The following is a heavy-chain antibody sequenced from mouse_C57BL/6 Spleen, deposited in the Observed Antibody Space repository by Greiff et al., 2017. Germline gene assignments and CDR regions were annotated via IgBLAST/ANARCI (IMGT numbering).Heavy chain of an antibody. J-gene: IGHJ2*01. CDR2: IDPSDSYT. Sequence: VQLQQPGAELVMPGASVKLSCKASGYTFTSYWMHWVKQRPGQGLEWIGEIDPSDSYTNYNQKFKGKSTLTVDKSSSTAYMQLSSLTSEDSAVYYCARSQTAQATWGYFDYWGQGTTLTVSS. CDR1: GYTFTSYW. V-gene: IGHV1-69*01. D-gene: IGHD3-2*02. CDR3: ARSQTAQATWGYFDY.